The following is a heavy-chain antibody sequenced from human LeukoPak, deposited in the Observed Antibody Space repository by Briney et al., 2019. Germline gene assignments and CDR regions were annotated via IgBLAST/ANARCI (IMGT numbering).Heavy chain of an antibody. Sequence: ASVKVSCKASGYTFSSYYIHWVRQAPGQGLDWMGIINPSSGSTTYAQKFQGRVTMTRDTSTSTVYMELSSLRSEATAVYFCANERNGLDVWGQGTRVTVSS. D-gene: IGHD1-1*01. V-gene: IGHV1-46*01. CDR2: INPSSGST. CDR1: GYTFSSYY. CDR3: ANERNGLDV. J-gene: IGHJ6*02.